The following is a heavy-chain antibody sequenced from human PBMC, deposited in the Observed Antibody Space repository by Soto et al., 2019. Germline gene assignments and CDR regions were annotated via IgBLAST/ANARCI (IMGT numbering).Heavy chain of an antibody. CDR3: ATDLGGRYCSSTSCYGEDY. Sequence: GASVKVSCKVSGYTLTELSMDWVRQAPGKGLEWMGGFDPEDGETIYAQKFQGRVTMTEDTSTDTAYMELSSLRSEDTAVYYCATDLGGRYCSSTSCYGEDYWGQGTLVTVSS. CDR2: FDPEDGET. CDR1: GYTLTELS. D-gene: IGHD2-2*01. J-gene: IGHJ4*02. V-gene: IGHV1-24*01.